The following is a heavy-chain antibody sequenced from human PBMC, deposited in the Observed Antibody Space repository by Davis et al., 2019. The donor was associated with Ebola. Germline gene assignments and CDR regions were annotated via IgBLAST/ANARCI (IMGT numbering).Heavy chain of an antibody. J-gene: IGHJ5*02. D-gene: IGHD4-17*01. CDR2: IYYSGST. V-gene: IGHV4-61*01. CDR1: GGSVSSGSYY. Sequence: PSETLSLTCTVSGGSVSSGSYYWSWIRQPPGKGLEWIGYIYYSGSTNYNPSLKSRVTISVDTSKNQFSLKLSSVTAADTAVYYCARTTVTTDNWFDPWGQGTLVTVSS. CDR3: ARTTVTTDNWFDP.